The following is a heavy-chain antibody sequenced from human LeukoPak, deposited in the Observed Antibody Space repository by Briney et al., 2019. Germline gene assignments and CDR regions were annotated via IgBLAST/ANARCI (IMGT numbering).Heavy chain of an antibody. D-gene: IGHD1-26*01. J-gene: IGHJ4*02. CDR1: GGSISRDY. Sequence: SETLSLTCTVSGGSISRDYWSWIRQPPGKGLEWIGYIYYTGSTNYNPSLKSRVTISVDTSKNQFSLKLSSVTAADTAVYYCARESSIVGATASGYFDYWGQGTLVTVSS. V-gene: IGHV4-59*01. CDR3: ARESSIVGATASGYFDY. CDR2: IYYTGST.